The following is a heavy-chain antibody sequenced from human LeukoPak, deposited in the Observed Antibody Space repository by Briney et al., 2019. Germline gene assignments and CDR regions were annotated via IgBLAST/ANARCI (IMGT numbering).Heavy chain of an antibody. Sequence: ASVKVSCKASGYTFTSYNMHWVRQAPGQGLEWMGIINPIGDSTSYAQKFQGTVTMTRDTSTNTVYMELCSLRSEDTAVYYCARDGVSYSSSWEYFDYWGQGTLVTVSS. V-gene: IGHV1-46*01. CDR1: GYTFTSYN. CDR3: ARDGVSYSSSWEYFDY. D-gene: IGHD6-13*01. CDR2: INPIGDST. J-gene: IGHJ4*02.